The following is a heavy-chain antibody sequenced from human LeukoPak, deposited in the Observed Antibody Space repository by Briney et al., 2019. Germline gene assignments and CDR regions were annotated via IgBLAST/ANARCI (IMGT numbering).Heavy chain of an antibody. CDR1: GGTFSSYA. CDR2: IIPIFGTA. Sequence: GASVKVSCKASGGTFSSYAISWVRQAPGQGLEWMGGIIPIFGTANYVQKFQGRITITTDESTSTAYMELSSLRSEDTAVYYCARVPHYYDSSGYYFDYWGQGTLVTVSS. V-gene: IGHV1-69*05. J-gene: IGHJ4*02. D-gene: IGHD3-22*01. CDR3: ARVPHYYDSSGYYFDY.